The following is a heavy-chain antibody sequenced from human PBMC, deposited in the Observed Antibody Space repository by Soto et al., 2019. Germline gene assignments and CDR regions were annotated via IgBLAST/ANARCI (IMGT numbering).Heavy chain of an antibody. Sequence: GGSLRLSCAASGFTFSFYSMLWVRQAPGKGLEWVALIPYDRTSEDYADSVKGRFTISRDNSKNTLYLHMNSLRAEDTAVYFFSTGSGSTGSFCYFVYWDQETLVTV. D-gene: IGHD2-2*01. J-gene: IGHJ4*01. CDR3: STGSGSTGSFCYFVY. V-gene: IGHV3-30-3*01. CDR1: GFTFSFYS. CDR2: IPYDRTSE.